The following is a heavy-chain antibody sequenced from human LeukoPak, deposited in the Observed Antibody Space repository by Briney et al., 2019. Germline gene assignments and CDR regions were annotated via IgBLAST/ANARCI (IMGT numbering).Heavy chain of an antibody. Sequence: SETLSLTCAVYGGSFSGYYWSWIRQPPGKGLEWIGEINHSGSTNYNPSLKSRVTISVDTSKNQFSLKLSSVTAADTAVYYCARGNRYGGSYGWVYWGQGTLVTVSS. CDR3: ARGNRYGGSYGWVY. V-gene: IGHV4-34*01. CDR2: INHSGST. CDR1: GGSFSGYY. J-gene: IGHJ4*02. D-gene: IGHD1-26*01.